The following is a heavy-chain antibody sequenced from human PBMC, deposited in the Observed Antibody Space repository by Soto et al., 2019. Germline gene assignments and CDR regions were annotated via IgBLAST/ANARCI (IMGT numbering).Heavy chain of an antibody. CDR1: GGSISSYY. J-gene: IGHJ4*02. D-gene: IGHD3-9*01. CDR3: ARLDYDILTGPLHFDY. Sequence: QVQLQESGPGLVKPSETLSLTCTVSGGSISSYYWSWIRQPPGKGLEWIGYIYYSGSTNYNPSLKILVPISVGPSKNQFSLKLSSVTAADTAVYYCARLDYDILTGPLHFDYWGQGTLVTVSS. CDR2: IYYSGST. V-gene: IGHV4-59*08.